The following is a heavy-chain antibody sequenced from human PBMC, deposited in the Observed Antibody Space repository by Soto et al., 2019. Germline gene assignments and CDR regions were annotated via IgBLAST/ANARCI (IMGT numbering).Heavy chain of an antibody. CDR3: TRQVPTQDDYGASTDD. Sequence: PSETLSLTCTVSGGSISSYYWSWIRQPPGKGLEWIGYIYYSGSTNYNPSLKSRVTISIDSSKNQFSLKLISVTAADTAVYYCTRQVPTQDDYGASTDDWGQGTLVNVSS. J-gene: IGHJ4*02. CDR1: GGSISSYY. CDR2: IYYSGST. V-gene: IGHV4-59*08. D-gene: IGHD4-17*01.